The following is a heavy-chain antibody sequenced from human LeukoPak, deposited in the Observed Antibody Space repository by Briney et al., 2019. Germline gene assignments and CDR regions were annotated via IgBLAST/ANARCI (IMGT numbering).Heavy chain of an antibody. D-gene: IGHD2-15*01. CDR1: GFTFSNYR. CDR2: ISRSSGTI. J-gene: IGHJ6*02. V-gene: IGHV3-48*01. Sequence: GGSLRLSCAASGFTFSNYRMNWVRQAPGKGLEWVSYISRSSGTIYYADSVKGRFTISRDNAKNSLYLQMSSLRAEDTAVYYCARDGVAPGLSYYYGMDVWGQGTTVTASS. CDR3: ARDGVAPGLSYYYGMDV.